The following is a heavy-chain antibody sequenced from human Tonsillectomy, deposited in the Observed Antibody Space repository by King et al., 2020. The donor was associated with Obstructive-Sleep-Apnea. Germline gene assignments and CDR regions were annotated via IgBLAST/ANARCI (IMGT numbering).Heavy chain of an antibody. CDR2: MYYSGST. Sequence: MQLQESGPGLVKPSETLSLTCTVSGGSISSSSYYWGWIRQPPGKGLEWIGSMYYSGSTYYNSSLRSRVTISVDTSKNQFSLKLSSVTAADTAVYYWARDRPITIFGVVTVGIDIWGQGTMVTVSS. D-gene: IGHD3-3*01. CDR3: ARDRPITIFGVVTVGIDI. J-gene: IGHJ3*02. CDR1: GGSISSSSYY. V-gene: IGHV4-39*07.